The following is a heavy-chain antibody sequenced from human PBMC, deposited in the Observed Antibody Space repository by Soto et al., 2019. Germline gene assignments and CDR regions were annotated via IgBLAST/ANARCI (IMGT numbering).Heavy chain of an antibody. CDR1: GGSISSYY. Sequence: SETLSLTCTVSGGSISSYYWSWIRQPPGKGLEWIGYIYYSGSTNYNPSLKSRVTISVDTSKNQLSLKLSSVTAADTAVYYCARHETLHWDYDYWGQGTLVTVSS. D-gene: IGHD1-7*01. CDR2: IYYSGST. V-gene: IGHV4-59*08. J-gene: IGHJ4*02. CDR3: ARHETLHWDYDY.